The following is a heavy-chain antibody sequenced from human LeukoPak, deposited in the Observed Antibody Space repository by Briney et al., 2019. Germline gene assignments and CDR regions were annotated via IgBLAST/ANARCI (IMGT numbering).Heavy chain of an antibody. CDR2: IYYSGST. CDR1: GGSISSYY. Sequence: SETLSLTCTVSGGSISSYYWSWIRQPPGKGLEWIGYIYYSGSTNYNPSLKGRVTISVDTSKNQFSLKLSSVTAADTAVYYCARGEEVYRTLDYWGQGTLVTVSS. J-gene: IGHJ4*02. CDR3: ARGEEVYRTLDY. D-gene: IGHD4-11*01. V-gene: IGHV4-59*01.